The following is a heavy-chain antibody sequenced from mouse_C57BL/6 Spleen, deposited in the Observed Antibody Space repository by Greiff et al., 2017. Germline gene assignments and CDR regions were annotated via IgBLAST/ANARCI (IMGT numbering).Heavy chain of an antibody. Sequence: VQLQQSGPELVKPGASVKISCKASGYTFTDYYIHWVKQRPGQGLEWIGWIFPGSGSTYYNEKFKGKATLTVDKSSSTAYMLLSSLTSEDSAVYFCARPYYYGSKDWFAYWGQGTMVTVSA. D-gene: IGHD1-1*01. CDR2: IFPGSGST. CDR1: GYTFTDYY. J-gene: IGHJ3*01. V-gene: IGHV1-75*01. CDR3: ARPYYYGSKDWFAY.